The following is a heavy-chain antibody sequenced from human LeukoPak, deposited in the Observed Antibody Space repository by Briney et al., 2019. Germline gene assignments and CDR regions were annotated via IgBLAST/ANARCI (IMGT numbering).Heavy chain of an antibody. D-gene: IGHD2/OR15-2a*01. CDR2: ISSSGSTI. CDR3: ARGVGYYAAYYYYYGMDV. Sequence: GGSLRLSCAASGFTFSDYYMSWIRQAPGKGLEWVSYISSSGSTIYYADSVKGRFTIPRDNAKNSLYLQMNSLRAEDTAVYYCARGVGYYAAYYYYYGMDVWGQGTTVTVSS. CDR1: GFTFSDYY. J-gene: IGHJ6*02. V-gene: IGHV3-11*01.